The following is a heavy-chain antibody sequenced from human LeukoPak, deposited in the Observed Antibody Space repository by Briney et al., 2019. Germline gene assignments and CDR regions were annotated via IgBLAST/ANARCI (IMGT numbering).Heavy chain of an antibody. D-gene: IGHD4-11*01. V-gene: IGHV2-70*11. CDR1: GFSLNTSGMC. CDR2: IDWDDDK. CDR3: ARIPAYSHYNYYGMDV. J-gene: IGHJ6*02. Sequence: SGPALVKPTQTLTLTCTFSGFSLNTSGMCVSWIRQPPGKALEWLARIDWDDDKYYSTSLKTRLTISKDTSKNQVVLTVTNMDPVDAATYYCARIPAYSHYNYYGMDVWGQGTTVTVSS.